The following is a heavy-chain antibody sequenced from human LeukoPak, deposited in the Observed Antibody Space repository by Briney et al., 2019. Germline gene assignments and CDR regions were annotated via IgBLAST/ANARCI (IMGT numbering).Heavy chain of an antibody. D-gene: IGHD3-9*01. V-gene: IGHV4-59*08. CDR2: IYYSGST. J-gene: IGHJ6*03. Sequence: SETLSLTCTVSGGSISSYYWSWIRQPPGKGLGGIGYIYYSGSTNYNPSLKSRVTISVDTAKNQFSLKLSSVTAADTAVYYCAKTYYDILTGYGGHYYMDVWGKGTTVTVSS. CDR3: AKTYYDILTGYGGHYYMDV. CDR1: GGSISSYY.